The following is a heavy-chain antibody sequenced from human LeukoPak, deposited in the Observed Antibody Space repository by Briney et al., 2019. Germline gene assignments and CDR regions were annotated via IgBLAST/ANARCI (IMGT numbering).Heavy chain of an antibody. Sequence: SETLSLTCTVSGGSISSYYWSWIRQPAGKGLEWIGRIYTSGSTNYNPSLKSRVTISVDTSKNQFSLKLSSVTAADTAVYYCARGVAVRWLQFPYYFDYWGQGTLVTVSS. J-gene: IGHJ4*02. CDR3: ARGVAVRWLQFPYYFDY. CDR1: GGSISSYY. V-gene: IGHV4-4*07. CDR2: IYTSGST. D-gene: IGHD5-24*01.